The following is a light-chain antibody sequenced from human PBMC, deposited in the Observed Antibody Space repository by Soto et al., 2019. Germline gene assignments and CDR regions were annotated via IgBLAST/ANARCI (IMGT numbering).Light chain of an antibody. CDR2: EVD. CDR1: SSDVGYYNY. J-gene: IGLJ2*01. V-gene: IGLV2-8*01. CDR3: TSYAVGINVV. Sequence: QSVLTQPPSASGSPGQSVTISCTGTSSDVGYYNYVSWYQQHPGKAPKLIIYEVDKRPSGVHDRFSGSKSGNTASLTVSGLQAEDEAEYYCTSYAVGINVVFGGGTKLTVL.